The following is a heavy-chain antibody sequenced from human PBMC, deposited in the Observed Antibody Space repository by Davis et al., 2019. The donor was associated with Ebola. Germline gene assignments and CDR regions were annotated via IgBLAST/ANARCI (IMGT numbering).Heavy chain of an antibody. Sequence: GESLKISCAASGFTFSSYSMHWVRQTPGKGLEWVALISYDGNNKYYADSVKGRITISRDISKNTLFLQVNSLGPDDTAVYYCARVSGYSGTYGIDYWGQGTLVTVSS. CDR2: ISYDGNNK. J-gene: IGHJ4*02. CDR3: ARVSGYSGTYGIDY. V-gene: IGHV3-30-3*01. D-gene: IGHD1-26*01. CDR1: GFTFSSYS.